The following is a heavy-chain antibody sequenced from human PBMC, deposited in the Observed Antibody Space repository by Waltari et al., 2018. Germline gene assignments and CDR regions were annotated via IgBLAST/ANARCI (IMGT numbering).Heavy chain of an antibody. CDR1: GGSFSGYY. J-gene: IGHJ4*02. V-gene: IGHV4-34*01. CDR3: ARGGYSNWDYFDY. Sequence: VQLQQWGAGLLKPSETLSLTCAVYGGSFSGYYWSWLRLPPGKGLEWIGEINHSGSTNYNPSLKSRVTISVDTSKNQFSLKLSSVTAADTAVYYCARGGYSNWDYFDYWGQGTLVTVSS. CDR2: INHSGST. D-gene: IGHD4-4*01.